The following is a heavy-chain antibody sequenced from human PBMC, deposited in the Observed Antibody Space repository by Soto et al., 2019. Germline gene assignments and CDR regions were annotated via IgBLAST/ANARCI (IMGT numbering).Heavy chain of an antibody. CDR3: XXXXXXXXXXXX. CDR1: GFTFSSYA. CDR2: ISYDGSNK. Sequence: QVQLVESGGGVVQPGRSLRLSCAASGFTFSSYAMHWVRQAPGKGLEWVAVISYDGSNKYYADSVKGRFTISRDNSKNTLYLQMXXXXXXXTXXXXXXXXXXXXXXXXXWGQGTLVTVSS. J-gene: IGHJ4*02. V-gene: IGHV3-30-3*01.